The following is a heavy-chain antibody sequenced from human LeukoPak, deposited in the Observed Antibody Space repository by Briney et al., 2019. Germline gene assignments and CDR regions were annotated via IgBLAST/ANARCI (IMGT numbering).Heavy chain of an antibody. Sequence: GGSLRLSCAASGFTFSTYGMHWVRQAPGKGLEWVAVIWYDGSNKYYADSVKGRFSISRDNSKNTLYLQMNSLRAEDTAVYYCARDHSSGWYSDYFDYWGQGTLVTVSS. CDR1: GFTFSTYG. CDR3: ARDHSSGWYSDYFDY. J-gene: IGHJ4*02. V-gene: IGHV3-33*01. D-gene: IGHD6-19*01. CDR2: IWYDGSNK.